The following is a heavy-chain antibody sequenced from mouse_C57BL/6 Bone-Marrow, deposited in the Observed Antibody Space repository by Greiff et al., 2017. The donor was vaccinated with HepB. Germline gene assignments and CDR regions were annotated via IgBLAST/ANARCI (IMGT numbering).Heavy chain of an antibody. CDR1: GYAFTNYL. CDR2: INPGSGGT. D-gene: IGHD1-1*01. V-gene: IGHV1-54*01. CDR3: ASYYYGSSRSYWYFDV. J-gene: IGHJ1*03. Sequence: QVQLQQSGAELVRPGTSVKVSCKASGYAFTNYLIEWVKQRPGQGLEWIGVINPGSGGTNYNEKFKGKATLTADKSSSTAYMQLRSLTSEDSAVYFCASYYYGSSRSYWYFDVWGTGTTVTVSS.